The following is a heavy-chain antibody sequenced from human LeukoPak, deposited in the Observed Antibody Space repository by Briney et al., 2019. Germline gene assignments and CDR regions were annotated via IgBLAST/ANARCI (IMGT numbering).Heavy chain of an antibody. CDR3: VRDGSSWGNFDY. J-gene: IGHJ4*02. CDR1: GFTFSTFA. CDR2: ISGSGGTT. V-gene: IGHV3-23*01. Sequence: GGSLRLSCAASGFTFSTFAMSWVRQAPGKGLEWVSSISGSGGTTYYADSVKGRFTISRDNSKNSLYLQMNSLRTEDTAVYYCVRDGSSWGNFDYWGQGTLVTVSS. D-gene: IGHD7-27*01.